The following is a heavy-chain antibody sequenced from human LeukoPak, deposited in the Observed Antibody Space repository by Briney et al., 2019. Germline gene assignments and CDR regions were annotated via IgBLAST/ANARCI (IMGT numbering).Heavy chain of an antibody. V-gene: IGHV4-39*07. CDR2: IYYSGST. CDR1: GGSISSSSYY. CDR3: ARDKRDIVVVVAAIDY. D-gene: IGHD2-15*01. Sequence: SETLSLTCTVSGGSISSSSYYWGWIRQPPGKGLEWIGSIYYSGSTYYNPSLKSRVTISVDTSKNQFSLKLSSVTAADTAVYYCARDKRDIVVVVAAIDYWGQGTLVTVSS. J-gene: IGHJ4*02.